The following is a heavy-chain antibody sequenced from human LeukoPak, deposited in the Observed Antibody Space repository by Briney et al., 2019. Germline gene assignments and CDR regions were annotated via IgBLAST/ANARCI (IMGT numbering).Heavy chain of an antibody. J-gene: IGHJ4*02. CDR2: IREDGTEK. D-gene: IGHD6-13*01. CDR3: AKGITGYSSSWYKDY. Sequence: GGSLRLSCTASGFTFSGAWMTWVRQAPGKGLEWVANIREDGTEKNYVDSVKGRFTISRDNSKNTLYLQMYSLRAEDTAVYYCAKGITGYSSSWYKDYWGQGTLVTVSS. CDR1: GFTFSGAW. V-gene: IGHV3-7*01.